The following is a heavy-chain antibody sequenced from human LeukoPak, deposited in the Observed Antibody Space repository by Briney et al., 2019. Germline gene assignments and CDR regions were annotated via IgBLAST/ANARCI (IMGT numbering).Heavy chain of an antibody. V-gene: IGHV3-21*01. J-gene: IGHJ6*02. CDR2: IISSSSYI. CDR1: GFTFSSYS. D-gene: IGHD3-10*02. CDR3: ARALFGELLDGMDV. Sequence: PGGSLKLSCAASGFTFSSYSMNWVRQAPGKGLEWVSSIISSSSYIYYADSVKGRFTISRDNAKNSLYLQMNSLRAEDTAVYYCARALFGELLDGMDVWGQGTTAKVSS.